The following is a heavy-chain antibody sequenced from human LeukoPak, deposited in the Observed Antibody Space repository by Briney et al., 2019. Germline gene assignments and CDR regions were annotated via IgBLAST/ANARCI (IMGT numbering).Heavy chain of an antibody. D-gene: IGHD7-27*01. J-gene: IGHJ2*01. CDR2: ITGSSTWT. V-gene: IGHV3-23*01. CDR1: GLSFGTYG. Sequence: GGALRLSCEPSGLSFGTYGMTWVGQAPRKGLEGVSGITGSSTWTTQAASVKGQFYISRDNSKNSLQLQMHSLSAEDTAIYYRGRELVSLGTGYFDLWGRGTLVTVSS. CDR3: GRELVSLGTGYFDL.